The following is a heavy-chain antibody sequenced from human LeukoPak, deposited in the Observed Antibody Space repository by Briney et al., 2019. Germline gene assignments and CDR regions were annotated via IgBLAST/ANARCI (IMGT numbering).Heavy chain of an antibody. CDR2: ISYDGSNK. Sequence: GGSLRLSCAASRFTFNNYAIHWVRQAPGKGLEWVAVISYDGSNKYYADSVKGRFTISRDNSRNTLYLQMNGLRAEDTAVYYCARDSAVTTYSGPHDYWGQGTLVTVSS. V-gene: IGHV3-30-3*01. CDR1: RFTFNNYA. D-gene: IGHD4-17*01. J-gene: IGHJ4*02. CDR3: ARDSAVTTYSGPHDY.